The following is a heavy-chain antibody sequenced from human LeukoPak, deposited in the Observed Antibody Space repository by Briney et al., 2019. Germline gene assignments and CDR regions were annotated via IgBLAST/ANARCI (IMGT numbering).Heavy chain of an antibody. CDR2: IKQDGSEK. V-gene: IGHV3-7*05. J-gene: IGHJ3*02. Sequence: PGGSLRLSCAASGFTFNNNWMSWVRQAPGKGLEWVANIKQDGSEKYYVDSVKGRFTISRDNAKNSLYLHMNSLRAEDTAVYYCARWGTYSSSWLGAFGIWGQGTMVTVSS. D-gene: IGHD6-13*01. CDR3: ARWGTYSSSWLGAFGI. CDR1: GFTFNNNW.